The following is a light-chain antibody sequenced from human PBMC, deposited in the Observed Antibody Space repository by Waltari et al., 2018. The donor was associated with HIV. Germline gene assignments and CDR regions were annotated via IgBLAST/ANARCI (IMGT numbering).Light chain of an antibody. V-gene: IGLV1-47*01. CDR2: TNN. J-gene: IGLJ3*02. Sequence: QSVLTQPPSASGTPGQRVTISCSGSSPNIGRNYVYWYPQFPATAPKILIDTNNQRPSGVPDRFSGSKSGTSASLAISGLRSEDEADYYCAAWDDSLWVFGGGTKLTVL. CDR1: SPNIGRNY. CDR3: AAWDDSLWV.